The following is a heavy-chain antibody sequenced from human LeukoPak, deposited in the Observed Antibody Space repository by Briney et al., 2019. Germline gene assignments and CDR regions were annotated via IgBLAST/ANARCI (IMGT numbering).Heavy chain of an antibody. CDR2: IYSGGST. V-gene: IGHV3-53*01. CDR1: GFTVRSNH. Sequence: PGGSLRLSCAASGFTVRSNHLSWVRQAPGKRLEWVSIIYSGGSTYYADSVKGRLIISRDTSKNTLYLQMNSLRAEDTAVYYCARSEDIAYGMDVWGQGTTVTVSS. J-gene: IGHJ6*02. D-gene: IGHD2-15*01. CDR3: ARSEDIAYGMDV.